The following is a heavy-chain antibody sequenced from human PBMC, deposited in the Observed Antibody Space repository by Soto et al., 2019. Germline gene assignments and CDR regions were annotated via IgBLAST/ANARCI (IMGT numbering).Heavy chain of an antibody. V-gene: IGHV1-69*01. CDR1: GGTFNSLG. J-gene: IGHJ4*02. D-gene: IGHD7-27*01. CDR2: IIPVFGTI. CDR3: AIENWGPGGHDFDY. Sequence: QVHVVQSGAGVKKPGSSVKVPCKAYGGTFNSLGIKWVRQAPGQGLEWVGGIIPVFGTINYAQKFRGRVTITAEASTSTSYMELSSLRSDDTAVYYWAIENWGPGGHDFDYWGQGTLVTVSS.